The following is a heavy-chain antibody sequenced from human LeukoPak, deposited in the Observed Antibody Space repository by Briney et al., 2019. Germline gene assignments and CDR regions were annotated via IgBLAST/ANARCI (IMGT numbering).Heavy chain of an antibody. V-gene: IGHV3-11*01. CDR2: ISSSGSTI. J-gene: IGHJ6*03. Sequence: GGSLRLSCAASGFTFSDYYMSWIRQAPGKGLEWVSYISSSGSTIYYADSVKGRFTISRDNAKNSLYLQMNGLRDEDTGVYYCAKGLKTGVGPYMGCHYHMDVWGKGATVTVSS. D-gene: IGHD3-16*01. CDR1: GFTFSDYY. CDR3: AKGLKTGVGPYMGCHYHMDV.